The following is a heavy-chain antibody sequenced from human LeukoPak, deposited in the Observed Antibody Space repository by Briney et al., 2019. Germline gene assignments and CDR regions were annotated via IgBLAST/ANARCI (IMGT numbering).Heavy chain of an antibody. CDR1: GGSISSGGYY. V-gene: IGHV4-31*03. CDR3: ASRPVIPSYYDSSGPYDY. Sequence: PSQTLSLTCTVSGGSISSGGYYWSWIRQHPGKGLEWIGYIYYSGSTYYNPSLKSRVTISVDTSKDQFSLKLSSVTAADTAVYYCASRPVIPSYYDSSGPYDYWGQGTLVTVSS. CDR2: IYYSGST. D-gene: IGHD3-22*01. J-gene: IGHJ4*02.